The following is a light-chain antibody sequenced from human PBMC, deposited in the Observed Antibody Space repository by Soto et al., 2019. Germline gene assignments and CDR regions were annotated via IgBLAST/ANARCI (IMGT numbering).Light chain of an antibody. V-gene: IGKV3-15*01. CDR2: AAS. CDR3: QHYTESPLT. CDR1: QSVSDN. Sequence: IVMTQSPVTLSVSPGERVALSCRASQSVSDNLAWYQKKPGQAPRLLIYAASTRATGIPARFSGSWSGTEFTLTSSILQYDDFVFYYCQHYTESPLTFGGGTKVEIK. J-gene: IGKJ4*01.